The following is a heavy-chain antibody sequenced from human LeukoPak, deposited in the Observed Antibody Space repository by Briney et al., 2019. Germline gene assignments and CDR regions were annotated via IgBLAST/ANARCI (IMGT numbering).Heavy chain of an antibody. D-gene: IGHD5-18*01. V-gene: IGHV1-8*01. CDR2: MNPNSGNT. CDR1: GYTFTSYD. CDR3: ARGLNSDAFDI. Sequence: GASVKVSCKASGYTFTSYDINWVRQATGQGREWMGWMNPNSGNTGYAQKLQGRVTMTRNTPLKTAYMELSSLRSEGTAVYYCARGLNSDAFDIWRQATMVTVCS. J-gene: IGHJ3*02.